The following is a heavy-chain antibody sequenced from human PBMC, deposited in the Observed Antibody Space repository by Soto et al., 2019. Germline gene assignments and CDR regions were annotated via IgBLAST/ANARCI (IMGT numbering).Heavy chain of an antibody. D-gene: IGHD3-3*01. CDR3: ARGTYDFWSGYYRWFDP. V-gene: IGHV4-34*01. CDR1: GGSFSGYY. CDR2: INHSGST. J-gene: IGHJ5*02. Sequence: SETLSLTCAVYGGSFSGYYWSWIRQPPGKGLEWIGEINHSGSTNHNPSLKSRVTISVDTSKNQFSLKLSSVTAADTAVYYCARGTYDFWSGYYRWFDPWGQGTLVTVSS.